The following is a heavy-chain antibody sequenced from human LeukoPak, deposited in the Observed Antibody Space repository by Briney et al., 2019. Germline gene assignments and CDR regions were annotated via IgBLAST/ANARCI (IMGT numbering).Heavy chain of an antibody. CDR2: IYSSGSS. CDR1: GDSISTYY. CDR3: ARGLPYSSGWPSDY. Sequence: SETLSLTCSVSGDSISTYYWSWIRQPAGKGLEWIGRIYSSGSSNYNPSLRSRVTMSVDTSKNQFSLRLSSMTAADTAMYYCARGLPYSSGWPSDYWGQGTLVTVSS. D-gene: IGHD6-19*01. J-gene: IGHJ4*02. V-gene: IGHV4-4*07.